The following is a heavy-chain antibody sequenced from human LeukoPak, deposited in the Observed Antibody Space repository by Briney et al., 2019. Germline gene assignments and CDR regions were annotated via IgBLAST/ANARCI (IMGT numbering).Heavy chain of an antibody. CDR3: ANHLACGSTSCPSFDD. CDR2: ISDRGSYI. D-gene: IGHD2-2*01. J-gene: IGHJ4*02. Sequence: PGGSLRLSCTASGFTFNTYSMNWVRQAPGKGLEWVASISDRGSYIYYTGSVKGRFTITRDNAKNSLYLQMNSLRADDTAVYYCANHLACGSTSCPSFDDWGQGTLITVSS. V-gene: IGHV3-21*01. CDR1: GFTFNTYS.